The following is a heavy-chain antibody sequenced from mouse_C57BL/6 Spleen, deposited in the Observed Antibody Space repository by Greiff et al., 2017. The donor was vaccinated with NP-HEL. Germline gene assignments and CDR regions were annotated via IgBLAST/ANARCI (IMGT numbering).Heavy chain of an antibody. J-gene: IGHJ4*01. V-gene: IGHV1-61*01. CDR2: IYPSDSET. CDR1: GYTFTSYW. D-gene: IGHD2-12*01. Sequence: QVQLQQPGAELVRPGSSVKLSCKASGYTFTSYWMDWVKQRPGQGLEWIGNIYPSDSETHYNQKFKDKATLTVDKSSSTAYMQLSSLTSEDSAVYYCARCPAYYIAMDYWGQGTSVTVPS. CDR3: ARCPAYYIAMDY.